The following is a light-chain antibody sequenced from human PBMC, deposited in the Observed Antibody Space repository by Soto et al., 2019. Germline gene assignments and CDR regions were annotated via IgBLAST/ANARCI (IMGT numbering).Light chain of an antibody. J-gene: IGKJ4*01. V-gene: IGKV1-33*01. CDR1: EDISKY. CDR3: QQYDQLPIT. Sequence: DIQMTQCASSLPASVGDTVTISCQASEDISKYLNWFQQKPGKAPKLLIYDVFNVETGVPSRFSGRGSGTDFTLIISNLQPEDFATYYCQQYDQLPITFGGGTKVDI. CDR2: DVF.